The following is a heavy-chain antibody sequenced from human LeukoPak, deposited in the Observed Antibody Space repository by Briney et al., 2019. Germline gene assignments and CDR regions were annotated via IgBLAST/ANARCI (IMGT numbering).Heavy chain of an antibody. J-gene: IGHJ4*02. V-gene: IGHV3-7*01. CDR2: IKPDGSEK. CDR3: ASRPTTGNAYLGVFGY. CDR1: GLTFSRHW. Sequence: GGSLRLSCAASGLTFSRHWMSWVRQAPGKGLEWVANIKPDGSEKYYVDSVRGRFTISRDNSRSSLYLQMNNLRAEDTAVYYCASRPTTGNAYLGVFGYWGQGTLVTVSS. D-gene: IGHD2-8*02.